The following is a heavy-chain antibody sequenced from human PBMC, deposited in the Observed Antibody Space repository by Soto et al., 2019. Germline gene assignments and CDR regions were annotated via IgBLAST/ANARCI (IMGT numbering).Heavy chain of an antibody. J-gene: IGHJ6*02. CDR1: GGSISSGGYY. CDR2: IYYSGST. CDR3: ASVTRTCISTSCYRYYYGMDV. Sequence: SETLSLTCTVSGGSISSGGYYWSWIRQHPGKGLEWIGYIYYSGSTNYNPSLKSRVTISVDTSKNQFSLKLSSVTAADTAVYYCASVTRTCISTSCYRYYYGMDVWGQGTTVTVSS. V-gene: IGHV4-61*08. D-gene: IGHD2-2*02.